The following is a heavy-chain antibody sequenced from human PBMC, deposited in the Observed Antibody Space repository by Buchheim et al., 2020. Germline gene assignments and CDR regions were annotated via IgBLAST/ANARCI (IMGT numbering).Heavy chain of an antibody. CDR2: INHSGST. CDR3: ARADIAAAGMIDY. V-gene: IGHV4-34*01. Sequence: QVQLQQWGAGLLKPSETLSLTCAVYGGSLSGYYWSWIRQPPGKGLEWIGEINHSGSTNYNPSLKSRVTISVDTSKNQFSLKLSSVTAADTTVYYCARADIAAAGMIDYWGQGTL. CDR1: GGSLSGYY. J-gene: IGHJ4*02. D-gene: IGHD6-13*01.